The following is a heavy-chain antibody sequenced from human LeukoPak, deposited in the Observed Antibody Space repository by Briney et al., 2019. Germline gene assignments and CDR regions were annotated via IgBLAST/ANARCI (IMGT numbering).Heavy chain of an antibody. D-gene: IGHD4-17*01. CDR1: GFIIDDYD. CDR3: ARDNGDYFSAGYYYGMDV. J-gene: IGHJ6*02. Sequence: GGSLRLSCAASGFIIDDYDMNWVRQIPGKGLEWVSRIKYNGDSAAYADSVEGRFTVSRDNAKISLYLQMNSLRVEDTAVYYCARDNGDYFSAGYYYGMDVWGQGTTVTVSS. V-gene: IGHV3-20*04. CDR2: IKYNGDSA.